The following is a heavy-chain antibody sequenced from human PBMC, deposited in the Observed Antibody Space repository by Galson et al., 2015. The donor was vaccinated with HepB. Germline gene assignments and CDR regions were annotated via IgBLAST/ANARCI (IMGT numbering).Heavy chain of an antibody. V-gene: IGHV3-33*01. J-gene: IGHJ1*01. D-gene: IGHD4-17*01. Sequence: SLRLSCAASGFTFSSYGMHWVRQAPGKGLEWVAVIWYDGSNKYYADSATGRFTIARDNSKNTLYLQMNSLRAEDTAVYYCAREQRNDGDSEYFQPWGQGTLVTVSS. CDR1: GFTFSSYG. CDR2: IWYDGSNK. CDR3: AREQRNDGDSEYFQP.